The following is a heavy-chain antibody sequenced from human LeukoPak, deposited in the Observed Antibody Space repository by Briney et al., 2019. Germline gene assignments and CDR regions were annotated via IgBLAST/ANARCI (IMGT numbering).Heavy chain of an antibody. CDR1: GFTFSSYG. V-gene: IGHV3-33*01. Sequence: PGRSLRLSCAASGFTFSSYGMHWVRQAPGKGLEWVAVIWYDGSSKHYADSVKGRFTISRDNSKNTLYLQMNSLRAEDTAVYYCARGTYFDYWGQGTLVTVSS. J-gene: IGHJ4*02. CDR2: IWYDGSSK. CDR3: ARGTYFDY.